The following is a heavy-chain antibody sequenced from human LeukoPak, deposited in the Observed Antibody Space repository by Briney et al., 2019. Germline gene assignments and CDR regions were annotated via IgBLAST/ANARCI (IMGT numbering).Heavy chain of an antibody. V-gene: IGHV3-11*01. CDR2: ISSSGSTI. D-gene: IGHD5-18*01. Sequence: PGGSLRLSCAAYGFTFSDYYMSWIRQAPGKGMEWVSYISSSGSTIYYADSVKGRFTISRDNAKNSLYLQMNSLRAEDTAVYYCARASGYSYYFDYWGQGTLVTVSS. CDR1: GFTFSDYY. CDR3: ARASGYSYYFDY. J-gene: IGHJ4*02.